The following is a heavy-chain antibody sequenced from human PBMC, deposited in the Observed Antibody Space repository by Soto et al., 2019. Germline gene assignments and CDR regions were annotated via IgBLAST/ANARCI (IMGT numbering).Heavy chain of an antibody. CDR3: TRAARTTIFGVVEL. V-gene: IGHV3-30*03. J-gene: IGHJ5*02. CDR2: ISSDGSNQ. D-gene: IGHD3-3*01. Sequence: WWSLRLSCSASRFTCSTYAMHWFRQAPGKGLEWLAVISSDGSNQYYGDSMEGRFTISRDNSKNTLYLQMSSLRPEDTAVYYCTRAARTTIFGVVELWGQGTLVTVSS. CDR1: RFTCSTYA.